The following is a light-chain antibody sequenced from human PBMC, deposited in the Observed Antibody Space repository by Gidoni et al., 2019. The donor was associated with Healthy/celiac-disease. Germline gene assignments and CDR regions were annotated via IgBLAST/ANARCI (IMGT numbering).Light chain of an antibody. CDR2: DAS. V-gene: IGKV1-5*01. J-gene: IGKJ2*01. Sequence: DIPMTQSPSTLSASVGDRVTITCRASQSISSWLSWYQQKPGKAPKLLIYDASSLESGVPSRLSGSGYGTEFTLTISSLQPDDFATYYCQQYNSYPTFGQGTKLEIK. CDR3: QQYNSYPT. CDR1: QSISSW.